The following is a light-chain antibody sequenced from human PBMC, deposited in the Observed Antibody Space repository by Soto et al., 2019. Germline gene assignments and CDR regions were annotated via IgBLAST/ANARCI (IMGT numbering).Light chain of an antibody. J-gene: IGKJ5*01. CDR1: QGGSSN. CDR2: GAS. Sequence: EIVMTQSPATLSVSPGERATLSCRASQGGSSNLAWYQQKPGQAPRLLIYGASTRATGIPARFSGSGSGTEFTLTISSLQSEDFAVYSCQQYNNWPPITFGQGTRLEIK. V-gene: IGKV3-15*01. CDR3: QQYNNWPPIT.